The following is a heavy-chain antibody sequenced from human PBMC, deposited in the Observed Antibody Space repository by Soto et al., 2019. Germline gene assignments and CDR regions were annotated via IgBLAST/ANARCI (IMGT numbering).Heavy chain of an antibody. CDR3: ARLTVEGYAFDI. V-gene: IGHV4-30-4*01. Sequence: PSETLSLTCTVSGGPTSSGDHYWSWIRQPPGEVLEWIGYIYYSGSTYYNSSLRSRVSISVDTSKNQFSLKLTSVTAADTAIYYCARLTVEGYAFDIWGQGTMVTVSS. CDR2: IYYSGST. J-gene: IGHJ3*02. CDR1: GGPTSSGDHY. D-gene: IGHD3-22*01.